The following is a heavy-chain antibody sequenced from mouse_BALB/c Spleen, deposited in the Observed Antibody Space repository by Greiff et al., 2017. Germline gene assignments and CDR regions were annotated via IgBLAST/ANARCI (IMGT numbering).Heavy chain of an antibody. Sequence: QVQLKQSGAELAKPGASVKMSCKASGYTFTSYWMHWVKQRPGQGLEWIGYINPSTGYTEYNQKFKDKATLTADKSSSTAYMQLSSLTSEDSAVYYCARGNYYGSSYGYWGQGTTLTVSS. V-gene: IGHV1-7*01. CDR1: GYTFTSYW. CDR2: INPSTGYT. D-gene: IGHD1-1*01. CDR3: ARGNYYGSSYGY. J-gene: IGHJ2*01.